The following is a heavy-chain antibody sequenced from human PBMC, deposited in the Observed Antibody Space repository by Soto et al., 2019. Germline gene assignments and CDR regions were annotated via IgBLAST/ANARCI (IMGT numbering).Heavy chain of an antibody. CDR2: IYHSGST. D-gene: IGHD3-9*01. CDR1: GGSISSSGYS. CDR3: ARVRRLRYFDWLPRAYYFDY. Sequence: QLQLQESGSGLVKPSQTLSLTCAVSGGSISSSGYSWSWIRQPPGKGLEWIGYIYHSGSTYYKPSLKSRVTISVDRSKNQFSLKLSSVTAADTAVNYCARVRRLRYFDWLPRAYYFDYSGQGTLVTVSS. V-gene: IGHV4-30-2*01. J-gene: IGHJ4*02.